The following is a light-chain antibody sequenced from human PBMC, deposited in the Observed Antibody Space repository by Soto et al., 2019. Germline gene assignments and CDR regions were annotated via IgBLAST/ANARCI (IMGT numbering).Light chain of an antibody. J-gene: IGKJ1*01. V-gene: IGKV3-15*01. CDR1: QSVRSN. CDR3: QQYNNWRT. Sequence: EIVMTHSPSTLSVSPGERATLSCRASQSVRSNLAWYQQKPGQAPRLLIYGASTRATGIPARFSGSGSGTEFTLTISSLQSEDFAVYYCQQYNNWRTFGQGTKVDIK. CDR2: GAS.